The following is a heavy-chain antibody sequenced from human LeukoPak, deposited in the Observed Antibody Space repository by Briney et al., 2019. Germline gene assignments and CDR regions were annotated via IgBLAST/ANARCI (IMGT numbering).Heavy chain of an antibody. CDR3: ARALAGFGEMPNY. D-gene: IGHD3-10*01. CDR2: IHDSGGT. V-gene: IGHV4-31*03. Sequence: PSETLSLTCTVSGGSISRGGYYWGWIRQHPGKGLEWIGYIHDSGGTYYNPSLKSRLTISLDTSKNQFSLKLGSVTAADTAVYYCARALAGFGEMPNYWGQGTLVTVSS. CDR1: GGSISRGGYY. J-gene: IGHJ4*02.